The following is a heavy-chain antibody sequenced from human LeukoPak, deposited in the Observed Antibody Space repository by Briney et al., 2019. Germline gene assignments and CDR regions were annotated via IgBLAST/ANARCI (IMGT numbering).Heavy chain of an antibody. CDR3: ASVPDDASGNSRYYFKT. V-gene: IGHV3-20*04. CDR2: IEWNGGRR. CDR1: GFIINRNY. D-gene: IGHD3-22*01. Sequence: GGSLTLSCAASGFIINRNYMNWVRQVPGKGLEWVSGIEWNGGRREYADSVKGRFTISRDNAKNSLYLQMKNLRAEDTALYYCASVPDDASGNSRYYFKTWGQGTLVTVSS. J-gene: IGHJ4*02.